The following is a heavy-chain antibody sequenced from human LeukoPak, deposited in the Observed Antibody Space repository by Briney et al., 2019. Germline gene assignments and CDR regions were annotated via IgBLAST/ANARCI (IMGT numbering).Heavy chain of an antibody. D-gene: IGHD5-18*01. V-gene: IGHV1-69*13. CDR2: IIPIFGTA. CDR3: ARVVTGYYYYMDV. CDR1: GYIFTSYA. Sequence: GASVKVSCKASGYIFTSYAISWVRQAPGEGLEWMGGIIPIFGTANYAQKFQGRVTITADESTSTAYMELSSLRSEDTAVYYCARVVTGYYYYMDVWGKGTTVTVSS. J-gene: IGHJ6*03.